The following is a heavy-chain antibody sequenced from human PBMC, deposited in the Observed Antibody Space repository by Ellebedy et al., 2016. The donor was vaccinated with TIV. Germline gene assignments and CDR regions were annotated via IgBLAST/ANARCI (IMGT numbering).Heavy chain of an antibody. J-gene: IGHJ6*02. Sequence: SVKVSCXASGGTFSSYAISWVRQAPGQGLEWMGGIIPIFGTANYAQKFQGRVTITADESTSTAYMELSSLRSEDTAVYYCARGHAYSSSSSWGPRLDYYYGMDVWGQGTTVTVSS. CDR2: IIPIFGTA. CDR3: ARGHAYSSSSSWGPRLDYYYGMDV. D-gene: IGHD6-6*01. V-gene: IGHV1-69*13. CDR1: GGTFSSYA.